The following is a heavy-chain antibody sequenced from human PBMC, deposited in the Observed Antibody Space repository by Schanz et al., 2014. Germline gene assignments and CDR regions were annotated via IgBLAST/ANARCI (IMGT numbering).Heavy chain of an antibody. CDR1: GFTFSTYA. V-gene: IGHV3-66*01. Sequence: EVQLVESGGGLVHPGGSLRLSCAASGFTFSTYAMSWVRQAPGKGLEWVSVIYTSGSTYYADSVRGRFTFSRDNSKNTLYLQMNSLRAEDTAVYYCARRKHAFDIWGQGTMVTVSS. CDR3: ARRKHAFDI. J-gene: IGHJ3*02. CDR2: IYTSGST.